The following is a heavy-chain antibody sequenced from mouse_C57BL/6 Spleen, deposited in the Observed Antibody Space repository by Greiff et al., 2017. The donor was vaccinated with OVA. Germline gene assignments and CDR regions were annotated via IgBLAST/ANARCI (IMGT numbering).Heavy chain of an antibody. J-gene: IGHJ2*01. CDR2: INPNNGGT. V-gene: IGHV1-22*01. D-gene: IGHD2-4*01. CDR1: GYTFTDYN. Sequence: EVQGVESGPELVKPGASVKMSCKASGYTFTDYNMHWVKQSHGKSLEWIGYINPNNGGTSYNQKFKGKATLTVNKSSSTAYMELRSLTSEDSAVYYCAPYDYDGDYWGQGTTLTVSS. CDR3: APYDYDGDY.